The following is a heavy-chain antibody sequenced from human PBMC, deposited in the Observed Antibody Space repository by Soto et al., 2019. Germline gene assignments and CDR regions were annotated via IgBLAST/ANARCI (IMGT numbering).Heavy chain of an antibody. CDR3: AKESADIVLMVYAIGYFDY. CDR1: GFTFSSYA. Sequence: PGGSLRLSCAASGFTFSSYAMSWVRQAPGKGLEWVSAISGSGGSTCYADSVKGRFTISRDNSKNTLYLQMNSLRAEDTAVYYCAKESADIVLMVYAIGYFDYWGQGTLVTVSS. J-gene: IGHJ4*02. V-gene: IGHV3-23*01. CDR2: ISGSGGST. D-gene: IGHD2-8*01.